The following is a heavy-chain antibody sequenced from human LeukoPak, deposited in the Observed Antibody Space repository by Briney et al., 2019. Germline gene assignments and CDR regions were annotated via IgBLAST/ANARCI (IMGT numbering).Heavy chain of an antibody. J-gene: IGHJ5*02. D-gene: IGHD2-2*01. V-gene: IGHV4-31*03. CDR3: ARLYSSRDNWFDP. CDR2: IYYSGRT. CDR1: GGSISSGGYY. Sequence: SQTLSLTCTVSGGSISSGGYYWSWIRQHPGKGLEWIGYIYYSGRTYYNPSLKSRITISVDTPKNQFSLRLSSVTAADTAVYYCARLYSSRDNWFDPWGQGTLVTVSS.